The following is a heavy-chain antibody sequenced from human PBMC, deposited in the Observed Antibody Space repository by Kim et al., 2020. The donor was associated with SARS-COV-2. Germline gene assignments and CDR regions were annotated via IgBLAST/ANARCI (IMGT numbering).Heavy chain of an antibody. CDR3: ARETGTTDYYYGMDV. D-gene: IGHD1-7*01. J-gene: IGHJ6*02. Sequence: DSVKGGVTISRDNSKNTLYLQMNSLRAEETAMYYCARETGTTDYYYGMDVWGQGTTVTVSS. V-gene: IGHV3-30*01.